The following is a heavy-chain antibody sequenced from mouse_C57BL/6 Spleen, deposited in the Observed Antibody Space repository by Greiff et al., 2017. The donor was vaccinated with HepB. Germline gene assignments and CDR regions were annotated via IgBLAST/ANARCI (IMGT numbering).Heavy chain of an antibody. V-gene: IGHV1-82*01. CDR2: IYPGDGDT. D-gene: IGHD1-1*01. CDR3: ARQPYYYGSSSYYFDY. Sequence: QVQLQQSGPELVKPGASVKISCKASGYAFSSSWMNWVKQRPGKGLEWIGRIYPGDGDTNYNGKFKGKATLTAEKSSSTAYMQLSSLTSEDSAVYFCARQPYYYGSSSYYFDYWGQGTTLTVSS. J-gene: IGHJ2*01. CDR1: GYAFSSSW.